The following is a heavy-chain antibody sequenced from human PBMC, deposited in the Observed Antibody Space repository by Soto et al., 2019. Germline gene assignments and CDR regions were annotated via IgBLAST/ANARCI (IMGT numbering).Heavy chain of an antibody. D-gene: IGHD2-2*01. CDR2: ISGYNGNT. J-gene: IGHJ4*02. CDR3: ARGSAYSTPWSFDA. CDR1: GYPFTRYG. Sequence: QFQQLQSGAEVKKPGSSVRVSCKTSGYPFTRYGVRWVRQSPGQGLEWMGWISGYNGNTKEAHTFEGRVILTTDTAAHTAHMYLRSLTSNDTGVYYCARGSAYSTPWSFDAWGQGTMVTVSS. V-gene: IGHV1-18*01.